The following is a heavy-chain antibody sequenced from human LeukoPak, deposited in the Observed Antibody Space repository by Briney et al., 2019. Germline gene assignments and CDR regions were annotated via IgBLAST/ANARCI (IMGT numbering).Heavy chain of an antibody. CDR1: GGSISSDY. D-gene: IGHD5-18*01. Sequence: PSETLSLTCTVSGGSISSDYWNWIRQPPGKGLEWIGYIYYSGYTKYNPSLKSRVTISVDTSKNQFSLKLSSVTAADTAVYYCARTEGIQLWSSFDYWGQGTLVTVSS. CDR2: IYYSGYT. CDR3: ARTEGIQLWSSFDY. V-gene: IGHV4-59*01. J-gene: IGHJ4*02.